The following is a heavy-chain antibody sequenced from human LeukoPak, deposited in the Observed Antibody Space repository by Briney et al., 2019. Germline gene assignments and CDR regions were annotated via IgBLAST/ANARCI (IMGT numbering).Heavy chain of an antibody. J-gene: IGHJ4*02. CDR3: ASWRRAYCGGDCWKTFDY. CDR2: ISSSSSYT. D-gene: IGHD2-21*02. V-gene: IGHV3-11*03. CDR1: GFTFSDYY. Sequence: GGSLRLSCAPSGFTFSDYYMSWIRQAPGKGLEWVSYISSSSSYTNYADSVKGRFTISRDNAKNSLYLQMNGLRAEDTAVYYCASWRRAYCGGDCWKTFDYWGQGTLVTVSS.